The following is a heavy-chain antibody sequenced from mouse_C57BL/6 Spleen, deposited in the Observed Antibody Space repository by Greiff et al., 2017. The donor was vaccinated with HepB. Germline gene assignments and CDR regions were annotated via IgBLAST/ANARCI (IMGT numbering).Heavy chain of an antibody. J-gene: IGHJ2*01. CDR1: GYAFSSSW. D-gene: IGHD2-2*01. CDR2: IYPGDGDT. CDR3: ARSTMVTFDY. Sequence: QVQLQQSGPELVKPGASVKISCKASGYAFSSSWMNWVKQRPGKGLEWIGRIYPGDGDTNYNGKFKGKATLTADKSSSTAYMQLSSLTSEDSAVYFCARSTMVTFDYWGQGTTLTVSS. V-gene: IGHV1-82*01.